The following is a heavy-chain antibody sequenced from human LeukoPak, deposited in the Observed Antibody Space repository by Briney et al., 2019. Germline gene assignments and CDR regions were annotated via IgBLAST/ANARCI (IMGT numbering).Heavy chain of an antibody. CDR2: ISSNGGST. CDR3: VKDPTVAGFDY. D-gene: IGHD6-19*01. CDR1: GFTFSSYA. J-gene: IGHJ4*02. V-gene: IGHV3-64D*09. Sequence: TGGSLRLSCSASGFTFSSYAMHWVRQAPGKGLEYVSAISSNGGSTYYADSVKGRFTISRDNFKNTLYLQMSSLRTEDTAVYYRVKDPTVAGFDYWGQGTLVTVSS.